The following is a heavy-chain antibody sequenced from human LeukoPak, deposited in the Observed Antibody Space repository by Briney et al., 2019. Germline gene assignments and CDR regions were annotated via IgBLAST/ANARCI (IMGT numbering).Heavy chain of an antibody. CDR3: AKGSTYSGSLVDY. J-gene: IGHJ4*02. CDR1: GFTFSSYA. CDR2: IGVTSDST. V-gene: IGHV3-23*01. Sequence: GGSLRLSCAASGFTFSSYAMSWVRQAPGKGLEWVSAIGVTSDSTYYADSVKGRFTISRDSSKSTLYLQMNSLRAEDTAVYYCAKGSTYSGSLVDYWGQGTLVTVSS. D-gene: IGHD1-26*01.